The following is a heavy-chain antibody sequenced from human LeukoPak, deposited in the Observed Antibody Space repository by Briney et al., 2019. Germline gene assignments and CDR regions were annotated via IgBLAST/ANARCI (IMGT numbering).Heavy chain of an antibody. CDR3: ARGPIAAAATGNRNEDY. Sequence: GGSLRPSCAASGITFSSHGMHWVRQAPGKGLEWVAYMWFDGRDQDYADSVKGRFTISRDNSKNTLYLQMNSLRAEDTAVYYCARGPIAAAATGNRNEDYWGQGTLVTVSS. V-gene: IGHV3-33*01. CDR2: MWFDGRDQ. D-gene: IGHD6-13*01. CDR1: GITFSSHG. J-gene: IGHJ4*02.